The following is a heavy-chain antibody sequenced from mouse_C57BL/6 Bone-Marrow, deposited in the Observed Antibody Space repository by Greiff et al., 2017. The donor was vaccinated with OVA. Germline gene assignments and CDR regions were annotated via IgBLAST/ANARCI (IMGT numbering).Heavy chain of an antibody. D-gene: IGHD6-1*01. J-gene: IGHJ2*01. V-gene: IGHV5-9-1*02. Sequence: EVMLVESGAGLVKPGGSLKLSCAASGFTFSSYAMSWVRQTPEKRLEWVAYISSGGDYIYYADTVKGRFTISRDNARNTLYLQMSSLKSEDTAMYYCTRGALYYFDYWGQGTTLTVSS. CDR2: ISSGGDYI. CDR3: TRGALYYFDY. CDR1: GFTFSSYA.